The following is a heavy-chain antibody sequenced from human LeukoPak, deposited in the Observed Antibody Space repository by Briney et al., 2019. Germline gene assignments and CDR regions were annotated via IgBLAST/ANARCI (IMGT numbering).Heavy chain of an antibody. D-gene: IGHD5-18*01. CDR2: ISPSGGIT. CDR3: ARVDTAMPRSFDY. Sequence: TGGSLRLSCAASGFTFSSHGMNWVRQAPGKGLEWVSGISPSGGITYYTDSVKGRFTISRDNAKNSLYLQMNSLRAEDTAVYYCARVDTAMPRSFDYWGQGTLVTVSS. CDR1: GFTFSSHG. V-gene: IGHV3-23*01. J-gene: IGHJ4*02.